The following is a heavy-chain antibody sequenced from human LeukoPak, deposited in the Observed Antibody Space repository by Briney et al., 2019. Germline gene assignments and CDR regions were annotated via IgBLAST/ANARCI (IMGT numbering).Heavy chain of an antibody. V-gene: IGHV4-61*01. CDR3: AGNDFYYFDY. J-gene: IGHJ4*02. CDR1: GGSVSSGSYY. D-gene: IGHD1-1*01. CDR2: IYYSGST. Sequence: SETLSLTCTVSGGSVSSGSYYWSWIRQPPGKGLEWIGYIYYSGSTNYNPSLKSRVTISVDTSKNEVSLKLSSVTVADTAVYYCAGNDFYYFDYWGQGTLVTVSS.